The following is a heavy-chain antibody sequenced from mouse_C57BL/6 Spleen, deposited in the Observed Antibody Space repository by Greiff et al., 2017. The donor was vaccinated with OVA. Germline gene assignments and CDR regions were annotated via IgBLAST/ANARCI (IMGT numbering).Heavy chain of an antibody. Sequence: VQLQQSGPGLVKPSQSLSLTCSVTGYSITSGYYWNWIRQFPGNKLEWMGYISYDGSNNYNPSLKNRISITRDTSKNQFFLKLNSVTTEDTATYYCARVGGGNYWYFDVWGTGTTVTVSS. CDR2: ISYDGSN. J-gene: IGHJ1*03. D-gene: IGHD2-1*01. CDR3: ARVGGGNYWYFDV. CDR1: GYSITSGYY. V-gene: IGHV3-6*01.